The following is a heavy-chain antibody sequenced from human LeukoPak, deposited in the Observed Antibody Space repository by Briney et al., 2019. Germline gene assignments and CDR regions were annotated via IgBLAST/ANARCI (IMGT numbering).Heavy chain of an antibody. CDR1: GYTFTNFR. V-gene: IGHV1-18*01. D-gene: IGHD3-10*01. CDR2: IGPSNNYT. J-gene: IGHJ4*02. CDR3: ARDSYYGGHYAFFEH. Sequence: GASVKVSCKTSGYTFTNFRIHWVRQTPGRGFEWMGWIGPSNNYTEYEQKLQGRLTLTTDTSTTTAHMELRSLTFDDTAIYYCARDSYYGGHYAFFEHWGQGTLVTVSS.